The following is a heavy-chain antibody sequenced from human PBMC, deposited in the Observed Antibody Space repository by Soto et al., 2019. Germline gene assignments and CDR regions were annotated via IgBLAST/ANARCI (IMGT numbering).Heavy chain of an antibody. CDR3: AKNPGISYYYYYMDV. CDR1: GFTFSSHA. CDR2: ISGSGGST. J-gene: IGHJ6*03. V-gene: IGHV3-23*01. D-gene: IGHD1-20*01. Sequence: EVQLLESGGGLVQPGGSLRLSCAASGFTFSSHAMSWVRQAPGKGLEWVSAISGSGGSTYYADSVKGRFTISRDNSKNTLYLQMNSLRAEDTAVYYCAKNPGISYYYYYMDVWGKGTTVTVSS.